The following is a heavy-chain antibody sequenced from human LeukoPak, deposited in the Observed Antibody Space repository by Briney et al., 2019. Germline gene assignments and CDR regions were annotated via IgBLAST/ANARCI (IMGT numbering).Heavy chain of an antibody. CDR1: GFTFSSCG. Sequence: PGGSLRLSCAASGFTFSSCGMHWVRQAPGKGLGWVAVIWYDGSNKYYADSVKGRFTISRDNSKNTLYLQMNSLRAEDTAVYYCARKTRGGAARSGKYYYYYMDVWGKGTTVTVSS. CDR2: IWYDGSNK. V-gene: IGHV3-33*01. J-gene: IGHJ6*03. D-gene: IGHD6-6*01. CDR3: ARKTRGGAARSGKYYYYYMDV.